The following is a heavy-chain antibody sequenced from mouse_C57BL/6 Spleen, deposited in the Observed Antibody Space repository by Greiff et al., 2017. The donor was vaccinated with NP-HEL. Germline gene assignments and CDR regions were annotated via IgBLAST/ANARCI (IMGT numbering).Heavy chain of an antibody. J-gene: IGHJ4*01. Sequence: EVKLMESGGGLVQPGGSLKLSCAASGFTFSDYYMYWVRQTPEKRLEWVAYISNGGGSTYYLDTVKGRFTISRDNAKNTLYLQMSRLKSEDTAMYYCARQGGYAMDYWGQGTSVTVSS. V-gene: IGHV5-12*01. CDR2: ISNGGGST. CDR1: GFTFSDYY. CDR3: ARQGGYAMDY.